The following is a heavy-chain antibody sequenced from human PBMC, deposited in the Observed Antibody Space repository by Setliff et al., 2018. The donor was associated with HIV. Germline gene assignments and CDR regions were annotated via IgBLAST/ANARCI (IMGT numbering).Heavy chain of an antibody. CDR3: ARCPFVLRFLERLVYFDY. Sequence: PSETLSLTCSVSGGSISSSGYYWSWIRQHPGKGLDWIGRVYYSGSTDYNPSLQSRATLSIDTSKNQFSLKFTSVIAADTAIYYCARCPFVLRFLERLVYFDYLGQGKLVTVSS. D-gene: IGHD3-3*01. CDR1: GGSISSSGYY. V-gene: IGHV4-31*02. J-gene: IGHJ4*02. CDR2: VYYSGST.